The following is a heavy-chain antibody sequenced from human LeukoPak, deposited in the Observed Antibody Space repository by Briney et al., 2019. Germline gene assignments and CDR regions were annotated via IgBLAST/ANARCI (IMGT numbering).Heavy chain of an antibody. D-gene: IGHD1-26*01. J-gene: IGHJ4*02. Sequence: PSETLSLTCIVSGGSISSGGYYWSWIRQHPGKGLEWIGYIYYSGSTYYNPSLKSRVTISVDTSENQFSLKLSSVTAADTAVYYCARVSWELLRYGFDYWGQGTLVTVSS. CDR1: GGSISSGGYY. CDR3: ARVSWELLRYGFDY. V-gene: IGHV4-31*03. CDR2: IYYSGST.